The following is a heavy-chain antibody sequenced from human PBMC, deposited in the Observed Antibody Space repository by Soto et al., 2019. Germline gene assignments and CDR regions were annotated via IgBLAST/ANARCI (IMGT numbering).Heavy chain of an antibody. CDR3: AMARNDGYYFDY. V-gene: IGHV1-24*01. CDR2: FDPEDGET. J-gene: IGHJ4*02. CDR1: GYTLTELS. Sequence: GASVKVSCTVSGYTLTELSMHWVRQAPGKGLEWMGGFDPEDGETIYAQKFQGRVTMTEDTSTDTAYMELSSLRSEDTAVYYCAMARNDGYYFDYWGQGTLVTVSS.